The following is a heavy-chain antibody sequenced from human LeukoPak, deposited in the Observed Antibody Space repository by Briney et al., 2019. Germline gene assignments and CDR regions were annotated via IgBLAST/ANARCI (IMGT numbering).Heavy chain of an antibody. CDR1: GGSFSGYY. D-gene: IGHD5-18*01. Sequence: SETLSLTCAVYGGSFSGYYWSWIRQPPGKGLEWIGEINHSGSTNYNPSLKSRVTISVDTSKNQFSLKLSSVTAADTAVYYCARYKGSRGYSYRNYYYYYMDVWGKGTTVTVSS. V-gene: IGHV4-34*01. J-gene: IGHJ6*03. CDR3: ARYKGSRGYSYRNYYYYYMDV. CDR2: INHSGST.